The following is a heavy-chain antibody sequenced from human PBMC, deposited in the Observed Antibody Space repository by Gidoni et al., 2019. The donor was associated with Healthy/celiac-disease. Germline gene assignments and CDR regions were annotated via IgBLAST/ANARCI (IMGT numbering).Heavy chain of an antibody. CDR2: SYYIGGT. CDR1: GGSISSYY. V-gene: IGHV4-59*01. D-gene: IGHD1-1*01. CDR3: ASEGRSGWFDI. Sequence: QVQLQESGPGLVKPSETLSITCTVSGGSISSYYWSWVRQHPGKVLAWSWYSYYIGGTNSNPCRKSLVTISAETSKNLFSLRLSSVTAAVTAVYYCASEGRSGWFDIWGQGTLVTVSS. J-gene: IGHJ5*01.